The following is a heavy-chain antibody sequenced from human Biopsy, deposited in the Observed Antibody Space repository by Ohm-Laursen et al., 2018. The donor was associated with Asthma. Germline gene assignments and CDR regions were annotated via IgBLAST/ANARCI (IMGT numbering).Heavy chain of an antibody. CDR2: IYSGGTS. J-gene: IGHJ4*02. Sequence: SLRLSCAASGFTVSRDYMFWVRQAPGKGLEWVSVIYSGGTSHTADSVRGRFTISRDYSKNTLYLQMHSLRAEDTAVCYCARGDSSGWSQYYFDYWGQGTLVTVSS. CDR1: GFTVSRDY. CDR3: ARGDSSGWSQYYFDY. D-gene: IGHD6-19*01. V-gene: IGHV3-53*01.